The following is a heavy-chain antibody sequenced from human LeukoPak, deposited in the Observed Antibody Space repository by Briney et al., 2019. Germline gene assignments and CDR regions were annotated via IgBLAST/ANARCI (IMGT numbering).Heavy chain of an antibody. CDR2: IYYSGST. Sequence: SETLSLTCTVSGGSISSGDYYWSWIRQPPGKGLEWIGYIYYSGSTYYNPSLKSRVTISVDTSKNQFSLKLSSVTAADTAVYYCARALQDIVVVPALDYWGQGTLVTVS. CDR3: ARALQDIVVVPALDY. J-gene: IGHJ4*02. CDR1: GGSISSGDYY. D-gene: IGHD2-2*01. V-gene: IGHV4-30-4*01.